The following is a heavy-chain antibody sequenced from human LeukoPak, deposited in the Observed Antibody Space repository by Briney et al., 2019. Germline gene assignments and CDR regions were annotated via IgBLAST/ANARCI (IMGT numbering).Heavy chain of an antibody. V-gene: IGHV3-48*01. Sequence: GCSLRLSCEASEFTFRHYSLNLVRQAPGQGLEWASYISSSSSTIYYAESVKGRFTISRDNAKNSLYLQMNSLRVEDTAVYYCARSRGNSGSYPLDYWGQGTLVTVSS. D-gene: IGHD1-26*01. J-gene: IGHJ4*02. CDR1: EFTFRHYS. CDR3: ARSRGNSGSYPLDY. CDR2: ISSSSSTI.